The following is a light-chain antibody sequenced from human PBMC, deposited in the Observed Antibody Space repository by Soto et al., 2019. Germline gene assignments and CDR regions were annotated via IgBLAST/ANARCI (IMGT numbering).Light chain of an antibody. CDR3: FAFTTSYTHV. V-gene: IGLV2-8*01. CDR2: EVS. CDR1: SSDVGKYDY. Sequence: QSALTQPPSASGSPGQSVTISCTGTSSDVGKYDYVSWFQHHPGKAPKLIIYEVSKRPSGVPDRFSGSKSGNAASLTISGLQAEDEADYFCFAFTTSYTHVFGPGTKVTVL. J-gene: IGLJ1*01.